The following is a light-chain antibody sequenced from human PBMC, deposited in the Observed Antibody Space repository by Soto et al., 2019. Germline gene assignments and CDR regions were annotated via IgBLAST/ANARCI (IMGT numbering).Light chain of an antibody. J-gene: IGKJ5*01. CDR2: AAS. V-gene: IGKV1-39*01. CDR3: QQSYSTPRT. CDR1: QSISSY. Sequence: DIQMTQSPSSLSASVGDRVTITCRASQSISSYLNWYQQKPGXAPKLLIYAASSLQSGVPSRFRGXXSGTDFTLTISSLQPEDFATYYCQQSYSTPRTFGQGTRLE.